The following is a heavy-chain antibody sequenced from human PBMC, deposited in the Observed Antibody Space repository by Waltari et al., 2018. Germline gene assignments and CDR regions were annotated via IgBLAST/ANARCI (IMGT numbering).Heavy chain of an antibody. CDR2: IYYSGST. CDR1: GGSISSSSYY. J-gene: IGHJ4*02. Sequence: QLQLQESGPGLVKPSETLSLTCTVSGGSISSSSYYWGWIRQPPGKGLGWIGSIYYSGSTYYNPSLKSRVTISVDTSKNQCSLKLSSVTAADTAVYYCARYPVYSSSSSVDYWGQGTLVTVSS. D-gene: IGHD6-6*01. CDR3: ARYPVYSSSSSVDY. V-gene: IGHV4-39*07.